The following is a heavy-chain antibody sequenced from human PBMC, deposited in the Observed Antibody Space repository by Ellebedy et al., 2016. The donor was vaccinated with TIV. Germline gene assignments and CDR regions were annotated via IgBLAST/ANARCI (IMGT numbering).Heavy chain of an antibody. CDR1: GFTFSSYT. Sequence: GESLKISCAASGFTFSSYTMSWVRQAPGKGLEWVSYISSSSSTIYYADSVKGRFTISRDNAKNSLYLQMNSLRAEDTAVYYCAWGSGGSYFDIWGQGTMVTVSS. J-gene: IGHJ3*02. D-gene: IGHD2-15*01. V-gene: IGHV3-48*04. CDR3: AWGSGGSYFDI. CDR2: ISSSSSTI.